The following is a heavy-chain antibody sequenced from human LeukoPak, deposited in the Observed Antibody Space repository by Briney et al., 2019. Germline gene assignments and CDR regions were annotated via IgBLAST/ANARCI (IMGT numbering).Heavy chain of an antibody. D-gene: IGHD6-13*01. J-gene: IGHJ4*02. CDR2: IKDDGSGK. CDR3: ARVGYSSSWSPSDY. V-gene: IGHV3-7*01. CDR1: GFTFSNYW. Sequence: GGSLRLSCAASGFTFSNYWMSWVRQAPGRGLEWVANIKDDGSGKYYVDSLKGRFTISRDNAKNSLYLQMNSLRAEDTAVYYCARVGYSSSWSPSDYWGQGALVTVSS.